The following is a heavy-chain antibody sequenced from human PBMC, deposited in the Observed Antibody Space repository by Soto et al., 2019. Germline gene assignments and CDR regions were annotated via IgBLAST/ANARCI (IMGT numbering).Heavy chain of an antibody. CDR1: GGSVSSYY. Sequence: QVHLQESGPGLVKPSETLSLTCTVSGGSVSSYYWSWIRQPPGGGLEWLAYIYYSGSTTYNPSLKSRLTMSVDTSKSQFSLNLRSVTAADTAVYYCARERYEGRIDYWGRVTLVTVSS. V-gene: IGHV4-59*02. CDR2: IYYSGST. CDR3: ARERYEGRIDY. D-gene: IGHD2-2*01. J-gene: IGHJ4*02.